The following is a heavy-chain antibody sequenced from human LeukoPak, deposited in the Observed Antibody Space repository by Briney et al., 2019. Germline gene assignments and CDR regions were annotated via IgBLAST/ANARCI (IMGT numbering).Heavy chain of an antibody. CDR1: GGSISSSSYN. CDR3: ARQGRGSSWLNFDY. D-gene: IGHD6-13*01. Sequence: PSETLSLTCTVPGGSISSSSYNWGWIRQPPGKGLEWIGSIYYSGSTYYNPSLKSRVTISVDTSKNQFSLKVRSVTAADTAVYYCARQGRGSSWLNFDYWGQGTLVTVSS. V-gene: IGHV4-39*01. CDR2: IYYSGST. J-gene: IGHJ4*02.